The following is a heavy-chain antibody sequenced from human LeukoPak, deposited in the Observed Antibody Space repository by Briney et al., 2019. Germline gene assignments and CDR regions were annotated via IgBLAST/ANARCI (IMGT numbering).Heavy chain of an antibody. Sequence: GGSLRLSCAASGFTFSSYSMNWVRQAPGKGLEWVSSISSSSSYIYYADSVKGRFTIPRDNAKNSLYLQMNSLRAEDTAVYYCAREDPREIVVSYWGQGTLVTVSS. CDR3: AREDPREIVVSY. CDR1: GFTFSSYS. V-gene: IGHV3-21*01. D-gene: IGHD3-22*01. J-gene: IGHJ4*02. CDR2: ISSSSSYI.